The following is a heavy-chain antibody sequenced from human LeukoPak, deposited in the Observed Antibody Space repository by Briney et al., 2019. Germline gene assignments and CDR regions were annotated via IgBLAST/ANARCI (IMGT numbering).Heavy chain of an antibody. Sequence: GSLRLSCAASGFTFSDYYMSCLRQAPGKGLEWVSYISSSGSTIYYADSVKGRFTISRDNAKNSLYLQMNSLRAEDTAVYYCARATMPLVGATPYFDYWGQGTLVTVSS. J-gene: IGHJ4*02. V-gene: IGHV3-11*01. CDR2: ISSSGSTI. CDR3: ARATMPLVGATPYFDY. CDR1: GFTFSDYY. D-gene: IGHD1-26*01.